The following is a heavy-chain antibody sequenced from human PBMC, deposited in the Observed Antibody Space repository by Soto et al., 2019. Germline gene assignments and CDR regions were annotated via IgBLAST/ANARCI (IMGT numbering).Heavy chain of an antibody. J-gene: IGHJ4*02. CDR3: AREIKWNLPAGYLDN. CDR1: RFTFSTYE. D-gene: IGHD5-12*01. V-gene: IGHV3-48*03. CDR2: ISSSGSSA. Sequence: LRLSCAASRFTFSTYEMHWVRQAPGKGLEWVSCISSSGSSAYYADSVKGRFTISRDNAKNSVHLQMTSLRAEDTAFYYCAREIKWNLPAGYLDNWGQGTLVTVSS.